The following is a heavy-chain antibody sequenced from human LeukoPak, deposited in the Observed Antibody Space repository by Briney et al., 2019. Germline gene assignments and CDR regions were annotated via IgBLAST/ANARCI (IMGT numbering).Heavy chain of an antibody. Sequence: PGGSLRLSCAASGFTFSNYALNWVRQAPGKGLEWVSGISNSGGTTYYADSVKGRFTISRDNSKNTLYLQMNSLRAEDTAIYYCAKGTTMVTTSPGGYWGQGTLVTVSS. CDR2: ISNSGGTT. V-gene: IGHV3-23*01. CDR3: AKGTTMVTTSPGGY. CDR1: GFTFSNYA. D-gene: IGHD4-17*01. J-gene: IGHJ4*02.